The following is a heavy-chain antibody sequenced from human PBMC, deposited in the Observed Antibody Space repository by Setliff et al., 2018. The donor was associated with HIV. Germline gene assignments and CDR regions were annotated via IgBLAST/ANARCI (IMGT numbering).Heavy chain of an antibody. CDR3: TTLSRGRSNAGWYYFDN. V-gene: IGHV3-15*01. Sequence: PGGSLRLSCAASGLTFSSAWMSWVGQLPGKRLEWVARIYTKTDAERKDYGAAAKGRFAISRDDSKNTVYLQRSSLKTEDTGVYYCTTLSRGRSNAGWYYFDNWGHGTLVTVSS. D-gene: IGHD6-19*01. CDR1: GLTFSSAW. J-gene: IGHJ4*01. CDR2: IYTKTDAERK.